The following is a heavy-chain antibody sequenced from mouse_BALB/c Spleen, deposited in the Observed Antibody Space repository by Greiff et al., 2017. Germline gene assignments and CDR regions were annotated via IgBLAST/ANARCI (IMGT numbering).Heavy chain of an antibody. D-gene: IGHD6-1*01. J-gene: IGHJ4*01. CDR2: ISSGGGST. CDR1: GFAFSSYD. Sequence: EVMLVESGGGLVKPGGSLKLSCAASGFAFSSYDMSWVRQIPEKRLEWVAYISSGGGSTYYPDTVKGRFTISRDNAKNTLYLQMSSLKSEDTAMYYCARLEDRQGAMDYWGQGTSVTVSS. CDR3: ARLEDRQGAMDY. V-gene: IGHV5-12-1*01.